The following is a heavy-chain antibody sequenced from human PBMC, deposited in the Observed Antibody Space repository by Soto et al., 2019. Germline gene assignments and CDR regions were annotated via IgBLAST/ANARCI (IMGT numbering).Heavy chain of an antibody. CDR1: GYSFTSYW. Sequence: GESLKISCKGSGYSFTSYWIGWVRQMPGKGLEWMGIIYPGDSETRYSPSFQGQVTISADKSISTAYLQWSSLKASDTAMYYCARTYYGAADYYYYMDVWGKGTTVTVSS. V-gene: IGHV5-51*01. CDR2: IYPGDSET. J-gene: IGHJ6*03. CDR3: ARTYYGAADYYYYMDV. D-gene: IGHD4-17*01.